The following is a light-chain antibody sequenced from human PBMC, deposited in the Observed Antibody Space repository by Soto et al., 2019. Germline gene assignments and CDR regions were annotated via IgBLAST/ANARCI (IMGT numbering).Light chain of an antibody. J-gene: IGKJ4*01. CDR2: DAS. CDR1: QGISNA. V-gene: IGKV1D-13*01. Sequence: AIPLTQSPSSLSASVGDRVTITCRASQGISNALAWYQQKPGKAPKLLIYDASSLESGVPSRLSGSGSGTDFTLTISGLQSEDFATYYCQQFNNYPWTFGGGTKVEIK. CDR3: QQFNNYPWT.